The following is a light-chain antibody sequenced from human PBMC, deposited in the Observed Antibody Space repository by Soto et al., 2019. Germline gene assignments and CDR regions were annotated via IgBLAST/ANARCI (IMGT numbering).Light chain of an antibody. CDR1: QSVSSSY. V-gene: IGKV3-20*01. CDR3: QHYGSSRT. CDR2: GAS. Sequence: DIVMTQSPGTLSLSPGERATLSCRASQSVSSSYLAWYQQKPGQAPRLLIYGASSRATGTPDRFSGSGSRTDFTLTISRLEPEDFAVYYCQHYGSSRTFGQGTKVEIK. J-gene: IGKJ1*01.